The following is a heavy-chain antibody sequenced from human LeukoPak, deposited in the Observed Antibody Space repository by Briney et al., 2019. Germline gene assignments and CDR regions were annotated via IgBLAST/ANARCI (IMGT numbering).Heavy chain of an antibody. CDR1: GFTFSNAW. CDR2: IKSKTDGGTT. J-gene: IGHJ4*02. V-gene: IGHV3-15*01. D-gene: IGHD6-13*01. CDR3: TTVSGQQLPLFDY. Sequence: PGGSLRLSCAASGFTFSNAWMSWVRQAPGKGLEWVGRIKSKTDGGTTDYAAPVKGRFTISRDDSKNTLYLQMNSLKTEDTAVYYCTTVSGQQLPLFDYWGQGTLVTVSS.